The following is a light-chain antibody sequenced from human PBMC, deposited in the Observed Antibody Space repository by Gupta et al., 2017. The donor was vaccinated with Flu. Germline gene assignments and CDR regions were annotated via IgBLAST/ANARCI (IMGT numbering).Light chain of an antibody. Sequence: EIVLTQSPGTLSLSPGESGTLSCRASQSVSSNYLAWYQQKPGQAPRLLIYGASSRATGIPARFSGSGSGTNFTLTISRLEPEDVAVYYCQQYDSSPRTFGQGTKVEIK. CDR2: GAS. CDR1: QSVSSNY. V-gene: IGKV3-20*01. CDR3: QQYDSSPRT. J-gene: IGKJ1*01.